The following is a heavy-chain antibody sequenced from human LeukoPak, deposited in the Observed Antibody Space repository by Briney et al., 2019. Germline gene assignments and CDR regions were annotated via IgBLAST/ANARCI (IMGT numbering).Heavy chain of an antibody. CDR2: IYTSGST. V-gene: IGHV4-4*07. Sequence: PSETLSLTCTVSGGSISSYYWSWIRQPAGKGLGWIGRIYTSGSTNYNPSLKSRVTMSVDTSKNQFSLKLSSVTAADTAVYYCAREKSWFDPWGQGTLVTVSS. CDR1: GGSISSYY. J-gene: IGHJ5*02. CDR3: AREKSWFDP.